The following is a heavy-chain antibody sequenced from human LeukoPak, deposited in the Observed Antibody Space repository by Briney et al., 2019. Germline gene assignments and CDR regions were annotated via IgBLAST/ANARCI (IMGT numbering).Heavy chain of an antibody. J-gene: IGHJ4*02. V-gene: IGHV4-34*01. CDR2: INHSGST. CDR1: GGSFSGYY. CDR3: ARGPSNDY. Sequence: PPETLSLTCAVYGGSFSGYYWSWIRQPPGKGLEWIGEINHSGSTNYNPSLKSRVTISVDTSKNQFSLKLSSVTAADTAVYYCARGPSNDYWGQGTLVTVSS.